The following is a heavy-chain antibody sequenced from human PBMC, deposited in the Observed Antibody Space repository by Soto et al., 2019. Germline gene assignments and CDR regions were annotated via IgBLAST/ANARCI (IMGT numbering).Heavy chain of an antibody. Sequence: PGGSLRLSCAASGFTFDDYGMNWVRQAPGKGPEWVSGINRNGGSLGYADSVKGRFTISTDNVKNSLYLQMNSLRAEDTALYYCARLGGTGYYAGSVYWGQGT. CDR3: ARLGGTGYYAGSVY. V-gene: IGHV3-20*04. CDR1: GFTFDDYG. CDR2: INRNGGSL. J-gene: IGHJ4*02. D-gene: IGHD3-9*01.